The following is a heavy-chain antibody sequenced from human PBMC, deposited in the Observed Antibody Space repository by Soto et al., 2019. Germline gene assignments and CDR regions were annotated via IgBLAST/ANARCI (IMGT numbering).Heavy chain of an antibody. CDR2: IYRTGST. CDR1: GGSFTSNNW. V-gene: IGHV4-4*02. CDR3: ASRDPGTSADY. J-gene: IGHJ4*02. D-gene: IGHD1-7*01. Sequence: SETLSLTCAVSGGSFTSNNWWTWVRQPPEQGLEWIGEIYRTGSTNYNPSLKSRVTISLDKSENQFSLKVTSLTAADTAVYYCASRDPGTSADYWGQGTLVTVSS.